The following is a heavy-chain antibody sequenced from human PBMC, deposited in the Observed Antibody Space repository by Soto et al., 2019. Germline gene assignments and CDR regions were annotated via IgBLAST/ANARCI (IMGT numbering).Heavy chain of an antibody. D-gene: IGHD6-13*01. J-gene: IGHJ5*02. CDR3: ARGRRTYSSSWYCWFDP. CDR2: INHSGST. V-gene: IGHV4-34*01. CDR1: GGSFSGYY. Sequence: SETLSLTCAVYGGSFSGYYWSWIRQPPGKGLEWIGEINHSGSTNYNPSLKSRVTISVDTSKNQFSLKLSSVTAADTAVYYCARGRRTYSSSWYCWFDPWGQGTLVTVLL.